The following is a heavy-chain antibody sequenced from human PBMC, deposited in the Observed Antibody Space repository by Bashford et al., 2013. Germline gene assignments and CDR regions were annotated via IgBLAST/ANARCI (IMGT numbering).Heavy chain of an antibody. CDR2: SYDGKRK. J-gene: IGHJ6*02. Sequence: VRQAPGRGWMGGSISYDGKRKFYADFVQGRFTISRDNAKNSLYLQMNSLRAEDTAVYYCTRDFQGVYDYGMDVWGQGTTVTVSS. D-gene: IGHD2-8*01. V-gene: IGHV3-30*04. CDR3: TRDFQGVYDYGMDV.